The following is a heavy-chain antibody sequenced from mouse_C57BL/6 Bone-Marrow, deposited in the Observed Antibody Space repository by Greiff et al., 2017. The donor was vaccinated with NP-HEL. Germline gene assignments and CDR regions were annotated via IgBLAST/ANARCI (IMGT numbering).Heavy chain of an antibody. CDR3: ARSTVTGTIAY. Sequence: QVQLKQSGPELVKPGASVKLSCKASGYTFTSYDINWVKQRPGQGLEWIGWIYPRDGSTKYNEKFKGKATLTVDTSSSTAYMELHSLTSEDSAVYFCARSTVTGTIAYWGQGTLVTVSA. CDR1: GYTFTSYD. D-gene: IGHD4-1*01. CDR2: IYPRDGST. J-gene: IGHJ3*01. V-gene: IGHV1-85*01.